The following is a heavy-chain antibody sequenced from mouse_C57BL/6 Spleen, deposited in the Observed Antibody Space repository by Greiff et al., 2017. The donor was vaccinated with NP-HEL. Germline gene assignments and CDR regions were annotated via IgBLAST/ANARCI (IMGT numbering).Heavy chain of an antibody. CDR1: GFTFSSYA. V-gene: IGHV5-4*01. CDR2: ISDGGSYT. CDR3: AREGDYGSSFDY. D-gene: IGHD1-1*01. Sequence: EVHLVESGGGLVKPGGSLKLSCAASGFTFSSYAMSWVRQTPEKRLEWVATISDGGSYTYYPDNVKGRFTISRDNAKNNLYLQMSHLKSEDTAMYYCAREGDYGSSFDYWGQVTTLTVSS. J-gene: IGHJ2*01.